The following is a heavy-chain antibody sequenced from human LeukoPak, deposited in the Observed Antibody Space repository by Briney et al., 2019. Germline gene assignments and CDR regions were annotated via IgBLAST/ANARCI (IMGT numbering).Heavy chain of an antibody. J-gene: IGHJ4*02. V-gene: IGHV1-8*01. Sequence: ASVKVSCKASGYTFTSYDINWVRQATGQGLEWMGWMNPNSGNTGYAQKFQGRVTITRDTSASTAYMELSSLRSEDMAVYYCARAHSSSWYDLDYWGQGTLVTVSS. CDR3: ARAHSSSWYDLDY. CDR1: GYTFTSYD. D-gene: IGHD6-13*01. CDR2: MNPNSGNT.